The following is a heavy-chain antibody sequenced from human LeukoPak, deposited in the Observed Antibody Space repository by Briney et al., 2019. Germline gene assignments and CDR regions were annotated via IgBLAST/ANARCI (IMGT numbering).Heavy chain of an antibody. Sequence: SVKVSCKASGGTFSSYAISWVRQAPGQGLEWMGRTIPILGIANYAQKLQGRVTMTTDTSTSTAYMELRSLRSDDTAVYYCARARAIVVVIAITPLDYWGQGTLVTVSS. J-gene: IGHJ4*02. CDR2: TIPILGIA. CDR1: GGTFSSYA. D-gene: IGHD2-21*01. V-gene: IGHV1-69*04. CDR3: ARARAIVVVIAITPLDY.